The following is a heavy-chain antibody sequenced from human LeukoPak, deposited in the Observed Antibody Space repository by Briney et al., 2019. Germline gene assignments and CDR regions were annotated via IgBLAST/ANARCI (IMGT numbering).Heavy chain of an antibody. J-gene: IGHJ1*01. V-gene: IGHV3-23*01. CDR2: ISGSAEST. D-gene: IGHD2-15*01. CDR1: GFTFSDYA. CDR3: AKAAARDYFEH. Sequence: GGSLRLSCAASGFTFSDYAMSWVRQAPGRGLEWVSTISGSAESTYYADSVKGRCIVSRDNSKNTLHLQMSSLRAGDTAVYYCAKAAARDYFEHWGQGTLVTVSS.